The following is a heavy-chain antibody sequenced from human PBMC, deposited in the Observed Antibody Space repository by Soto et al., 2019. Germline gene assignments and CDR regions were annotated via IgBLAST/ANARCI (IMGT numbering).Heavy chain of an antibody. D-gene: IGHD4-17*01. J-gene: IGHJ4*02. CDR2: IWYDGSNK. CDR1: GLTFSSYG. CDR3: ARARDYGGTYYFDY. V-gene: IGHV3-33*01. Sequence: GGSLRLSCAASGLTFSSYGMHWVRQAPGKGLEWVEVIWYDGSNKYYADSVKGRFTISRDNSKNTLYLQMNSLRAEDTAVYYCARARDYGGTYYFDYWGKGTLVTVSS.